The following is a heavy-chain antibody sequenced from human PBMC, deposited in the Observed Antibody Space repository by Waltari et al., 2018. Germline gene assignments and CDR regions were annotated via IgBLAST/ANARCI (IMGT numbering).Heavy chain of an antibody. CDR2: ISSSGNTI. CDR1: GFTFRNYE. Sequence: EVQVVESGGGLVQSGGSLTLSCAASGFTFRNYEMNGVRQAPGKGLEWISYISSSGNTIYYADSVKGRFTISRDNAKNSVYLKMNNLRAEDTAVYYCAGAVGGYFGMDVWGQGTTVTVSS. V-gene: IGHV3-48*03. D-gene: IGHD2-15*01. CDR3: AGAVGGYFGMDV. J-gene: IGHJ6*02.